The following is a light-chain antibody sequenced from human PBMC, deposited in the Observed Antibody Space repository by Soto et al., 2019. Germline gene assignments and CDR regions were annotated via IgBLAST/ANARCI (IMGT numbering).Light chain of an antibody. Sequence: QSALTQPASVSGSPGQSITISCSGTNSDIGAYDYVSWYQQHPGKPPKLIIYNVNNRPSGVSFRFSGSKSAKTASLTISGLQTEDEADYYCLSHTTRRIYVFGPGTKLTVL. J-gene: IGLJ1*01. CDR3: LSHTTRRIYV. CDR2: NVN. CDR1: NSDIGAYDY. V-gene: IGLV2-14*03.